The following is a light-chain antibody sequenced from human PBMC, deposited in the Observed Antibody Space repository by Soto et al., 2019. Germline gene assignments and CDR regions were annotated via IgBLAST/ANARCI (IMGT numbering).Light chain of an antibody. Sequence: DIQLTQSPSFLSASVGDRVTITCRASQGISDYLAWYQQEPGKAPKVLIYITSTLQSGVPSRFSGSGSGTEFTLTISSLQPEDFAVYYCQQYNNWPPWTFGQGTKV. CDR3: QQYNNWPPWT. V-gene: IGKV1-9*01. CDR2: ITS. CDR1: QGISDY. J-gene: IGKJ1*01.